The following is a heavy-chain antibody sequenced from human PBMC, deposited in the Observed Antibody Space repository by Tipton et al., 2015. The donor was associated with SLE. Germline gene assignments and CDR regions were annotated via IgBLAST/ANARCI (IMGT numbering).Heavy chain of an antibody. D-gene: IGHD6-6*01. J-gene: IGHJ4*02. Sequence: SLRLSCAASGFDLMSNYMSWVRQAPGKGLEMVSVIYSGGSKYFSDSVKGRFTISRDSSKNIMYLQMDNLRPEDTAIYFCARSHWAARPDYWGQGDLVTVSS. CDR2: IYSGGSK. CDR1: GFDLMSNY. CDR3: ARSHWAARPDY. V-gene: IGHV3-53*05.